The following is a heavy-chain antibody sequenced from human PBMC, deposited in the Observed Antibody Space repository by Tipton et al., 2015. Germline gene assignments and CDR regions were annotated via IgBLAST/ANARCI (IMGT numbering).Heavy chain of an antibody. D-gene: IGHD6-13*01. Sequence: SLRLSCAASGFSLSGYSMNWVRQAPGKGLEWVSSISASSSYIHYADSVKGRFTISRDNAKNSLYLQMNSLRAEDAAVYYCAKDHESYNSNWDAFDIWGQGTMVTVSS. J-gene: IGHJ3*02. CDR3: AKDHESYNSNWDAFDI. CDR2: ISASSSYI. V-gene: IGHV3-21*04. CDR1: GFSLSGYS.